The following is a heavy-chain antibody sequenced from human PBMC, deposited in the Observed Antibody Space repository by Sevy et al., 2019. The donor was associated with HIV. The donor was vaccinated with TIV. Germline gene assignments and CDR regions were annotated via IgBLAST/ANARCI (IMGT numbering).Heavy chain of an antibody. Sequence: GGSLRLSCAASGFTFSKQWMHWVRQAPGKGLVWVSRIKDDGTITTYGDSVKGRFTISRDNAKNTLHLQMTSLRAEDTAVYYCAFGGGDYFDYWGQGTLVTVSS. D-gene: IGHD3-16*01. J-gene: IGHJ4*02. CDR2: IKDDGTIT. CDR3: AFGGGDYFDY. CDR1: GFTFSKQW. V-gene: IGHV3-74*01.